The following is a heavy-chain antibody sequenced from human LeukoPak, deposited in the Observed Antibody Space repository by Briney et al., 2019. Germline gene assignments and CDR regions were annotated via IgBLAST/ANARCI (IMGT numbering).Heavy chain of an antibody. CDR1: GFTFSNYL. V-gene: IGHV3-7*01. D-gene: IGHD3-22*01. CDR3: ASRPRDTSGYYLGAFHD. Sequence: GGSLRLSCAASGFTFSNYLMNWVREAPGKGLEWVANINEGGSEKKDVGSVKGRFTISRDNAENSLYLQMDSLRAEDTAVYFCASRPRDTSGYYLGAFHDWGQGTTVTVSS. J-gene: IGHJ3*01. CDR2: INEGGSEK.